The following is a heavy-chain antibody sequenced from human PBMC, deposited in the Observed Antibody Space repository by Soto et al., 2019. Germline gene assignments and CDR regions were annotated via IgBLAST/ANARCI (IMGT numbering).Heavy chain of an antibody. CDR1: GGTFNTYG. V-gene: IGHV1-69*06. Sequence: QVHLVQSGAEVKKPGSSVKVSCRASGGTFNTYGFNWVRQAPGQGLEWMGGIIPLFGTTTYAQNFQGRVTIPADKPAKPAYMEMRVLKSEDTAFYFCARGGDLAGWMPLAPWAQGTLVTVSS. CDR3: ARGGDLAGWMPLAP. D-gene: IGHD3-16*01. CDR2: IIPLFGTT. J-gene: IGHJ5*02.